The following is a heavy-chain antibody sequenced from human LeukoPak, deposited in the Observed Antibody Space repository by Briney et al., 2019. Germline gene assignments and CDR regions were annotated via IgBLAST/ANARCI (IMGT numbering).Heavy chain of an antibody. Sequence: GASVKVSCKASGGTFSSYAISWVRQAPGQGLEWMGRIIPIFGAANYAQKFQGRVTITTDESTSTACMELSSLRSEDTAVYYCAREPLLAYCGGDCYGDWFDPWGQGTLVTVSS. CDR1: GGTFSSYA. CDR3: AREPLLAYCGGDCYGDWFDP. V-gene: IGHV1-69*05. CDR2: IIPIFGAA. D-gene: IGHD2-21*02. J-gene: IGHJ5*02.